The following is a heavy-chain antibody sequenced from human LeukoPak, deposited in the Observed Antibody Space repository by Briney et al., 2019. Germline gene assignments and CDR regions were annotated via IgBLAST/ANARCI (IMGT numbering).Heavy chain of an antibody. CDR3: TKDILPGGADV. CDR2: ISYDGSNK. CDR1: GFTFSSYG. D-gene: IGHD4-17*01. J-gene: IGHJ6*01. Sequence: GGSLRLSCAASGFTFSSYGMHWVRQAPGKGLEWVAVISYDGSNKYYADSVKGRFTTSRDIAKNSVYLEMNSLRADDTALYYCTKDILPGGADVWGQGTTVTVSS. V-gene: IGHV3-30*18.